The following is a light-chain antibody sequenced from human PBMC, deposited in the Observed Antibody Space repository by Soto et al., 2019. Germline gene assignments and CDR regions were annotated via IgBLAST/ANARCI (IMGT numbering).Light chain of an antibody. CDR3: ATWDDSLNGRV. CDR2: INN. CDR1: SSNIGSNT. Sequence: QSVLTQPPSASGTPGQRVTISCSGSSSNIGSNTVNWYQQLPGPAPKLLIYINNQRPSGVPDRFYGSKSGTSASLAISGLQSVDEADYYCATWDDSLNGRVFGGGTKVTVL. V-gene: IGLV1-44*01. J-gene: IGLJ3*02.